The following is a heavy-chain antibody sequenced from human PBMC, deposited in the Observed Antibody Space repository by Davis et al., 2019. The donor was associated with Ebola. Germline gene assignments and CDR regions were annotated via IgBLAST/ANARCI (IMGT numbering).Heavy chain of an antibody. CDR2: ISRNGVKT. V-gene: IGHV3-11*06. CDR3: VKVGQMKWNFRYPMDV. Sequence: GESLKISCTVSGLIFSDYYMSWFRQAPGKGLEWVSDISRNGVKTSYADSVKGRFIISRDNSKNMLYLQMNSLRAEDTAVYYCVKVGQMKWNFRYPMDVWGQGTTVTVS. D-gene: IGHD1-7*01. J-gene: IGHJ6*02. CDR1: GLIFSDYY.